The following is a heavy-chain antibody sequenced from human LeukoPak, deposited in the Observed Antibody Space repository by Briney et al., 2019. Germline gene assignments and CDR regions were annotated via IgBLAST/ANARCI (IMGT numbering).Heavy chain of an antibody. D-gene: IGHD6-13*01. V-gene: IGHV1-8*01. J-gene: IGHJ4*02. Sequence: ASVKVSCKTSGYTFTIYDINWVRQATGQGLEWMGWMNPNSGNTGYAQKFQGRVTMTRNTSISTTYMELSSLRSEERAVYYCARGRSSYSSSWYIHWGQGTLVTVSS. CDR1: GYTFTIYD. CDR2: MNPNSGNT. CDR3: ARGRSSYSSSWYIH.